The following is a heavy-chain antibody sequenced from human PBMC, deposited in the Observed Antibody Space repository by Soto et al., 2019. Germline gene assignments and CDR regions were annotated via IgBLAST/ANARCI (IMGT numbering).Heavy chain of an antibody. CDR3: ARDTSHYFDH. V-gene: IGHV1-18*01. D-gene: IGHD2-2*01. Sequence: GASVKVSCKASGYTFITYGVTWVRQAPGQGLEWMGWITPYNGKTHYAQKFRDRVTMTTDTAATTAYMELRSLTSDDSAMYFCARDTSHYFDHWGQGILVTVSS. J-gene: IGHJ4*02. CDR1: GYTFITYG. CDR2: ITPYNGKT.